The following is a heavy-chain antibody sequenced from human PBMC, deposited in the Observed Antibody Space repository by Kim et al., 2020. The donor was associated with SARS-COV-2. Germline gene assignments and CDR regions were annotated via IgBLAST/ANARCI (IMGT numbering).Heavy chain of an antibody. J-gene: IGHJ6*02. V-gene: IGHV4-59*01. D-gene: IGHD2-8*01. Sequence: PSLKSRVTISVDTSKNQFSLKLSSVTAADTAVYYCARVVVYAMNPYGMDVWGQGTTVTVSS. CDR3: ARVVVYAMNPYGMDV.